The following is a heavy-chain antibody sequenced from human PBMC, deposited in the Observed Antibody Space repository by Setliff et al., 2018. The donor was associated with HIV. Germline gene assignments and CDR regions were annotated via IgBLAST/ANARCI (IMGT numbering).Heavy chain of an antibody. Sequence: PSETLSLTCTVSGGSTTSSTYYWGWIRQPPGRGLEWIGSVSYSGRTYYNPSLKSRVTISIDTSKNQFSLNLSSVAAADTAVYYCVRHNPTMVTDGYDIWGQGTKVT. CDR3: VRHNPTMVTDGYDI. CDR1: GGSTTSSTYY. J-gene: IGHJ3*02. V-gene: IGHV4-39*01. D-gene: IGHD2-21*02. CDR2: VSYSGRT.